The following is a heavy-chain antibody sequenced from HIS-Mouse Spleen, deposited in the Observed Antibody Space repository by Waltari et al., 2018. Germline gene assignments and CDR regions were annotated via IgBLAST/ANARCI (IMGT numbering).Heavy chain of an antibody. Sequence: QLQLQESGPGLVKPSETLSLTCTVSGGSISSSSYYWGWIRQPPGKGLEWIGRIYYSGRTSYNPSLKSRVPISVDTSKNQFSLKLSSVTAADTAVYYCARKRTASGWFDPWGQGTLVTVSS. V-gene: IGHV4-39*01. D-gene: IGHD2-21*02. CDR2: IYYSGRT. CDR3: ARKRTASGWFDP. J-gene: IGHJ5*02. CDR1: GGSISSSSYY.